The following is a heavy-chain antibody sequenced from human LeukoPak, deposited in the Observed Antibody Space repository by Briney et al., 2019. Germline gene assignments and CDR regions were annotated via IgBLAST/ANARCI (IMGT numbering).Heavy chain of an antibody. V-gene: IGHV3-33*01. D-gene: IGHD6-13*01. J-gene: IGHJ4*02. Sequence: GGSLRLSCAASGFTFSNYGMHWVRQAPGKGLEWVVIIWHDGSNKYYADSVKGRFTISRDNSKNTLYLQMSSLRAEDTAVYYCASLGSSWYIINWGQGTLVTVSS. CDR3: ASLGSSWYIIN. CDR2: IWHDGSNK. CDR1: GFTFSNYG.